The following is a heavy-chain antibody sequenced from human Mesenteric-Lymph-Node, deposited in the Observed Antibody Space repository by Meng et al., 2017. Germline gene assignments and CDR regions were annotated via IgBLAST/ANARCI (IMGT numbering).Heavy chain of an antibody. CDR3: AGTTSSLFDY. Sequence: SETLSLTCAVSGYSISSGYYWGWIRQPPGKGLEWIGSIYHSGSTYYNPSLKSRVTISVDTSKNQFSLKLSSVTAADTAVYYCAGTTSSLFDYWGQGTLVTVSS. CDR2: IYHSGST. V-gene: IGHV4-38-2*01. CDR1: GYSISSGYY. D-gene: IGHD2-2*01. J-gene: IGHJ4*02.